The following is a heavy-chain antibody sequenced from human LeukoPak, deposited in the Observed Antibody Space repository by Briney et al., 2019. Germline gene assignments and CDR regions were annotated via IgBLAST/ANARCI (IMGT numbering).Heavy chain of an antibody. V-gene: IGHV3-23*01. J-gene: IGHJ4*02. Sequence: GGSLRLSCAASGFTFSNYAMSWVRQAPGKGLEWVSAISGSGDNTYYADSVKGRFTVSRDNARDSLYLQMNSLRDDDTSVYFCARDASALYWGRGTLVTVSS. CDR1: GFTFSNYA. D-gene: IGHD2-2*01. CDR3: ARDASALY. CDR2: ISGSGDNT.